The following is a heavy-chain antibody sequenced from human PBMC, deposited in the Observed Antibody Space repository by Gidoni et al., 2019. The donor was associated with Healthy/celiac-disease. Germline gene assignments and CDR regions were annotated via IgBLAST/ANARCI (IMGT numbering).Heavy chain of an antibody. J-gene: IGHJ4*02. D-gene: IGHD2-15*01. Sequence: QVQLQESGPGLVKPSQTLSLTCTVSGGSISSGGYYWSWIRQHPGKGLAWIGYIDYSGSTYYNPSLKSRVTISVDTSKNQFSLKLSSVTAADTAVYYCARVRCSGGSCYPDYWGQGTLVTVSS. CDR1: GGSISSGGYY. V-gene: IGHV4-31*03. CDR2: IDYSGST. CDR3: ARVRCSGGSCYPDY.